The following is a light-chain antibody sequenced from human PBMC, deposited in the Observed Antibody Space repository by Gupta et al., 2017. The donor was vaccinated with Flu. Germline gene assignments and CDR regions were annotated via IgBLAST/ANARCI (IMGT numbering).Light chain of an antibody. CDR1: QGISNY. V-gene: IGKV1-27*01. CDR2: AAS. CDR3: QKYNSAPPDGET. J-gene: IGKJ1*01. Sequence: DIQMTQSPSSLSASVGDRVTITCRASQGISNYLAWYQQKPGKVPKLLIYAASTLQSGVPSRFSGSGSGTDFTLTISSLQPEDVATYYCQKYNSAPPDGETFGQGTKVEIK.